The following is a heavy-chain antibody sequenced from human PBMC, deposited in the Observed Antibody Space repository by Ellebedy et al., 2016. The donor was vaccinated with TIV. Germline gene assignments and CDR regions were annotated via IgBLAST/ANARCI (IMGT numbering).Heavy chain of an antibody. D-gene: IGHD3-10*01. Sequence: GESLKISCAASGFTFSNAWMNWVRQAPGKGPEWVGRIKRTSDGGTTDYATTVNGRFTISRDDSKNTVSLLMDSLETEDTAVYYCTTELCGAGCHPGNFWGQGTQVTVSS. CDR3: TTELCGAGCHPGNF. CDR1: GFTFSNAW. J-gene: IGHJ4*02. V-gene: IGHV3-15*07. CDR2: IKRTSDGGTT.